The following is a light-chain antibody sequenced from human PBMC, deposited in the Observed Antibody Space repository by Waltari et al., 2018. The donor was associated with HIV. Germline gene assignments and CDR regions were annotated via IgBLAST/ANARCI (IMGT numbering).Light chain of an antibody. CDR1: SSDVGGYNY. CDR3: SSYTSSRSYV. CDR2: AVS. J-gene: IGLJ1*01. V-gene: IGLV2-14*03. Sequence: SSDVGGYNYVSWYQQHPGKAPKLMIYAVSNRPSGVSNRFSGSKSGNTASLTISGLQAEDEADYYCSSYTSSRSYVFGTGTRVTV.